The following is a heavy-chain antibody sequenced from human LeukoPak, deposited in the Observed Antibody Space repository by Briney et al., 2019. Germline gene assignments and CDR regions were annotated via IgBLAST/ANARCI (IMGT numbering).Heavy chain of an antibody. J-gene: IGHJ4*02. D-gene: IGHD3-10*01. V-gene: IGHV1-69*01. Sequence: GGSLRLSCAASGFTFSSYAISWVRQAPGQGLEWMGGIIPIFGTADYAQKFQGRVTITADESTSTAYMELSSLRSEDAAVYYCATEFTAAGHGSYFDYWGQGTLVTVSS. CDR3: ATEFTAAGHGSYFDY. CDR2: IIPIFGTA. CDR1: GFTFSSYA.